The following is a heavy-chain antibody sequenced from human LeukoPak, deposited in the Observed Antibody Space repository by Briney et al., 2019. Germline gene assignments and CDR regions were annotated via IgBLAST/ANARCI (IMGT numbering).Heavy chain of an antibody. Sequence: SETLSLTCTVSGVSISGYYWSWIRQSPGKGLEWIGYIYYSGSTNYNPSLKSRVTISVDTSKNQFSLKLSSMTAADTAVYYCARRRDGYNFEYWGQGTLVTVSS. V-gene: IGHV4-59*08. J-gene: IGHJ4*02. CDR2: IYYSGST. CDR3: ARRRDGYNFEY. CDR1: GVSISGYY. D-gene: IGHD5-24*01.